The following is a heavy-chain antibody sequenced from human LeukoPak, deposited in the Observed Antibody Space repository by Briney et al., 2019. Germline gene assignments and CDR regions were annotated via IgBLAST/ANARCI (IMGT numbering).Heavy chain of an antibody. V-gene: IGHV4-31*03. Sequence: SETLSLTCTVSGGSISSGGDYWSWIRQHPGKGLEWIGYIYYSGSTYYNPSLKSRVTISVDTSKNQFSLKLSSVTAADTTVYYCARGDIVVVPDHYFDYWGQGTLVTVSS. J-gene: IGHJ4*02. CDR3: ARGDIVVVPDHYFDY. CDR2: IYYSGST. CDR1: GGSISSGGDY. D-gene: IGHD2-2*01.